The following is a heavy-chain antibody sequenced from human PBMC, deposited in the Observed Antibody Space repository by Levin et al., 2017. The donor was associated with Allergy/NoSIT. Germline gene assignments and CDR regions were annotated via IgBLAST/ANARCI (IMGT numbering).Heavy chain of an antibody. D-gene: IGHD6-13*01. V-gene: IGHV4-59*01. Sequence: SETLSLTCTVSGGSISSYYWSWIRQPPGKGLEWIGYIYYSGSTNYNPSLKSRVTISVDTSKNQFSLKLSSVTAADTAVYYCARWGVGISYFDYWGQGTLVTVSS. CDR1: GGSISSYY. CDR3: ARWGVGISYFDY. J-gene: IGHJ4*02. CDR2: IYYSGST.